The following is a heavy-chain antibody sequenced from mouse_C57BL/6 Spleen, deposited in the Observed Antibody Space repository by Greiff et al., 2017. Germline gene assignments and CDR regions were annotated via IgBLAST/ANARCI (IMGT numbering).Heavy chain of an antibody. CDR3: ASSPFTTVVDWYFDV. Sequence: VQLQQPGAELVKPGASVKLSCKASGYTFTSYWMHWVKQRPGRGLEWIGRIDPNSGGTKYNEKFKSKATLTVDKPSSTAYMQLSSLTSEDSAVYYCASSPFTTVVDWYFDVWGTGTTVTVSS. CDR1: GYTFTSYW. J-gene: IGHJ1*03. D-gene: IGHD1-1*01. CDR2: IDPNSGGT. V-gene: IGHV1-72*01.